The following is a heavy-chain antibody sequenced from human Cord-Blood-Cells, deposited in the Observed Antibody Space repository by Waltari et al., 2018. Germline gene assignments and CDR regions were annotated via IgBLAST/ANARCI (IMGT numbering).Heavy chain of an antibody. CDR3: ARVGRDDAFDI. Sequence: QVQLVPSGAEVTKPGTPVKAYCKGFGYTLTGYYMHCVRQAPGQWLEWMGWINPISGGTNYAQKFQGWVTMTRDTSISTAYMELSRLRSDDAAVYYCARVGRDDAFDIWGQGTMVTVSS. J-gene: IGHJ3*02. D-gene: IGHD1-26*01. V-gene: IGHV1-2*04. CDR2: INPISGGT. CDR1: GYTLTGYY.